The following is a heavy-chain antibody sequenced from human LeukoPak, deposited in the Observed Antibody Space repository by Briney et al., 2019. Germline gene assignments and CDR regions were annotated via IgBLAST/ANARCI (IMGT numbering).Heavy chain of an antibody. CDR3: ATEGYDILTGYYTADY. CDR1: GYTLTSYY. J-gene: IGHJ4*02. CDR2: INPSGGST. D-gene: IGHD3-9*01. V-gene: IGHV1-46*03. Sequence: ASVKVSCKASGYTLTSYYMHWVRQAPGQGLEWMGIINPSGGSTSYAQKFQGRVTMTRDMSTSTVYMELSSLRSEDTAVYYCATEGYDILTGYYTADYWGQGTLVTVSS.